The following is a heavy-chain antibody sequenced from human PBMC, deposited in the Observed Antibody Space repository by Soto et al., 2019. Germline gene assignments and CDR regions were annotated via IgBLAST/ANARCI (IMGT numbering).Heavy chain of an antibody. Sequence: SETLSLTCTVSDCSITNYYWSWIRQPPGKGLEWIGYIYYNGRTSYNPSLKSRVTISVDTSKNQFSLKLSSVTAADTAVYYCARGVTEGISFDYWGQGTLVTVSS. CDR3: ARGVTEGISFDY. D-gene: IGHD1-20*01. CDR1: DCSITNYY. J-gene: IGHJ4*02. CDR2: IYYNGRT. V-gene: IGHV4-59*01.